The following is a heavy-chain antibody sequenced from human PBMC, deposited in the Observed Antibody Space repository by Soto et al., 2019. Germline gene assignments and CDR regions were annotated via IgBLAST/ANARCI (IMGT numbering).Heavy chain of an antibody. Sequence: GGSLRLSCAASGFTFSSYGMHWVRQAPGKGLEWVAVIWYDGSNKYYADSVKGRFTISRDNSKNTLYLQMNSLRAEDTAVYYCARELRVHSSSWRYGYWGQGTLVTVSS. J-gene: IGHJ4*02. D-gene: IGHD6-13*01. CDR1: GFTFSSYG. CDR2: IWYDGSNK. CDR3: ARELRVHSSSWRYGY. V-gene: IGHV3-33*01.